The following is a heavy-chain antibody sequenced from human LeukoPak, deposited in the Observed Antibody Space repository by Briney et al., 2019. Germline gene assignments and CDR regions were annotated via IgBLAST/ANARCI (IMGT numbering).Heavy chain of an antibody. V-gene: IGHV6-1*01. D-gene: IGHD3-10*01. J-gene: IGHJ6*04. CDR2: TYYRSKWYN. CDR1: GDSVSSNSAA. Sequence: SQTLSLTCAISGDSVSSNSAAWNWIRRSPSRGLEWLGRTYYRSKWYNDYAVSVKSRITINPDTSKNQFSLQLNSVTPEDTAVYYCARDPVLLWFGELPNYYYGMDVWGKGTTVTVSS. CDR3: ARDPVLLWFGELPNYYYGMDV.